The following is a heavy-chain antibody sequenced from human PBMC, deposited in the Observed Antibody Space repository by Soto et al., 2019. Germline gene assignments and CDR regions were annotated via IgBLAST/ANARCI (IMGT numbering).Heavy chain of an antibody. D-gene: IGHD4-4*01. CDR2: INAGNGHT. V-gene: IGHV1-3*01. CDR3: ARELQGLYYFDY. Sequence: ASVKVSCKASEYTFTSYVLHWVRQAPGQSLEWIGWINAGNGHTKYSQKFQDRVTITRDTSANTAYMELSRLRSEDTAVYYCARELQGLYYFDYWGQGTLVTVSS. J-gene: IGHJ4*02. CDR1: EYTFTSYV.